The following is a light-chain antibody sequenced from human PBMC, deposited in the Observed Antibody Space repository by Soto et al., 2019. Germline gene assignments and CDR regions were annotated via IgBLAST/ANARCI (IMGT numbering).Light chain of an antibody. CDR1: SSDVGVYNL. CDR3: CSYSGSSTFV. Sequence: QSALTQPASVSGSPGQAITISCTGTSSDVGVYNLVSWYQQHPGKAPKVMIYEGNKRPSGVSDRFSGSQSGNRASMTLSGLQAEDEADYYCCSYSGSSTFVFGGGTQLTVL. J-gene: IGLJ7*01. V-gene: IGLV2-23*03. CDR2: EGN.